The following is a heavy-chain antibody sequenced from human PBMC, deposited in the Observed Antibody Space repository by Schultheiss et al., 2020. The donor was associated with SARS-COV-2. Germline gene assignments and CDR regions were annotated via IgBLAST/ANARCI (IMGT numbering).Heavy chain of an antibody. CDR3: ARGDDFWSGFDY. J-gene: IGHJ4*02. Sequence: SETLSLTCTVSGGSISSGGYYWSWIRQHPGKGLEWIGYIYYSGSTNYNPSLKSRVTISVDTSKNQFSLKLSSVTAADTAVYYCARGDDFWSGFDYWGQGTLVTVSS. CDR2: IYYSGST. D-gene: IGHD3-3*01. V-gene: IGHV4-61*08. CDR1: GGSISSGGYY.